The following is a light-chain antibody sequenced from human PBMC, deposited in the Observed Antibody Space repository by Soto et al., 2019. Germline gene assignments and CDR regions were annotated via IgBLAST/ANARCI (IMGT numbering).Light chain of an antibody. CDR1: QSVLFSPNTKNY. Sequence: DIVMTQSPDSLAVSLGERATINCKSSQSVLFSPNTKNYLAWYQQKPGQPPKLLIYWASTRESGVPDRFSGSGSGTDFTLTISSLQAEDVAFYYCQQYHSAPQTFGQGTKVESK. CDR2: WAS. CDR3: QQYHSAPQT. J-gene: IGKJ1*01. V-gene: IGKV4-1*01.